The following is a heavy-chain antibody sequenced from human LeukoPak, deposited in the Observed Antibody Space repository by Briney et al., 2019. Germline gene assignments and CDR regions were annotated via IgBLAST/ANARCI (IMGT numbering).Heavy chain of an antibody. CDR2: IYHSGST. CDR3: ARVSSGWYYFDY. V-gene: IGHV4-39*07. CDR1: GGSISSNTYY. J-gene: IGHJ4*02. D-gene: IGHD6-19*01. Sequence: PSETLSLTCTVSGGSISSNTYYWGWIRRPPGKGLEWIGSIYHSGSTYYNPSLKSRVTISVDTSKNQFSLKLSSVTAADTAMYYCARVSSGWYYFDYWGQGTLVTVSS.